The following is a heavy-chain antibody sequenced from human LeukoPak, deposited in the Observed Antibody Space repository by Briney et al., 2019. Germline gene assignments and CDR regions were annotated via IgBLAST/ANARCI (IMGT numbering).Heavy chain of an antibody. D-gene: IGHD7-27*01. J-gene: IGHJ4*02. CDR2: MSPNSGDT. CDR3: ARGPPNWGYDY. V-gene: IGHV1-8*02. Sequence: ASVKVSCKASGYTFTTYVISWVRQATGQRPEWMGWMSPNSGDTGYAQKFQDRVTMTRNTSISTAYMELSSLRSDDTAVYYCARGPPNWGYDYWGPGTLVTVSS. CDR1: GYTFTTYV.